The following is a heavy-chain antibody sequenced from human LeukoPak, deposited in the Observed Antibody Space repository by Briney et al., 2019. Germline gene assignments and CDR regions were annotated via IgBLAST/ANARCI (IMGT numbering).Heavy chain of an antibody. D-gene: IGHD2-15*01. CDR3: ASDLCSGASCYSFDD. Sequence: GASVKVSCKASGYTFTGYNMHWVRQAPGQGLEWMGWINPNSGGTNYAQKFQGRVTMTRDTSINTAYMELSRLRSDDTAVYYCASDLCSGASCYSFDDWGQGTLVTVSS. CDR1: GYTFTGYN. CDR2: INPNSGGT. V-gene: IGHV1-2*02. J-gene: IGHJ4*02.